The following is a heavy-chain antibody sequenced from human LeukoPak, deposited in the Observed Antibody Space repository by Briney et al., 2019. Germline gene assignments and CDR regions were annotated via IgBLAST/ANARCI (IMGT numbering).Heavy chain of an antibody. CDR2: INHSGST. CDR3: GVSSSSSKGSFDY. V-gene: IGHV4-34*01. J-gene: IGHJ4*02. CDR1: GGSFSGYY. Sequence: SETLSLTCAVYGGSFSGYYWSWIRQPPGKGLEWIGEINHSGSTNYNPSLKSRVNISVDTSKNQFSLKLSSVTAADTAVYYCGVSSSSSKGSFDYWGQGTLVTVSS. D-gene: IGHD2-2*01.